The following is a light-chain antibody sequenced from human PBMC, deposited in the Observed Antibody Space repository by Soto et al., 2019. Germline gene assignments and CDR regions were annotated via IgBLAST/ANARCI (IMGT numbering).Light chain of an antibody. V-gene: IGKV3-20*01. Sequence: DIVMTQSPGTLSVSPGERVTLSCRASQSVSSYLAWYQQKPGQAPRLLIYVASSRATGIPDRFSGSGSGTDFTLTISRLEPEDFAVYYCQQYDSSPWTFGRGTKVDIK. CDR3: QQYDSSPWT. J-gene: IGKJ1*01. CDR1: QSVSSY. CDR2: VAS.